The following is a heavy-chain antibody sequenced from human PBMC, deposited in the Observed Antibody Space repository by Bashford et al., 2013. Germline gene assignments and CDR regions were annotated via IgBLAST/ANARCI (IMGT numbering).Heavy chain of an antibody. V-gene: IGHV1-24*01. J-gene: IGHJ4*02. D-gene: IGHD6-19*01. Sequence: VASVKVSCKVSGYTLTELSMHWVRQAPGKGLEWMGGFDPEDGETIYAQKFQGRVTMTEDTSTDTVYMELNSLRSEDTAIYYCAKDSNAGWFSADSWGQGTLVTVSS. CDR2: FDPEDGET. CDR3: AKDSNAGWFSADS. CDR1: GYTLTELS.